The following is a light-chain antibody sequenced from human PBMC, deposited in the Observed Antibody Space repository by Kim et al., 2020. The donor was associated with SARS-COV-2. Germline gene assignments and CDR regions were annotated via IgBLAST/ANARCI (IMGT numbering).Light chain of an antibody. CDR3: CSYAGSSV. V-gene: IGLV2-23*01. Sequence: SPGQSITISCTGHSSDVGSYNLVSWYQQHPGKAPKLMIYEGSKRPSGVSNRFSGSKSGNTASLTISGLQAEDEADYYCCSYAGSSVFGGGTQLTVL. CDR2: EGS. J-gene: IGLJ3*02. CDR1: SSDVGSYNL.